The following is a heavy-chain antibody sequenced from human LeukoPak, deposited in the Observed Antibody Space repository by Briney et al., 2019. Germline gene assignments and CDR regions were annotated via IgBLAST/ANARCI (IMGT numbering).Heavy chain of an antibody. CDR1: GGSISSGDYY. J-gene: IGHJ6*02. CDR3: ARDQGYYYGMDA. Sequence: PSETLSLTCTVSGGSISSGDYYWSWIRQPPGKGLEWIGYIYYSGSTYYNPSLKSRVTISVDTSKNQSSLKLSSVTAADTAVYYCARDQGYYYGMDAWGQGTTVTVSS. V-gene: IGHV4-30-4*01. CDR2: IYYSGST.